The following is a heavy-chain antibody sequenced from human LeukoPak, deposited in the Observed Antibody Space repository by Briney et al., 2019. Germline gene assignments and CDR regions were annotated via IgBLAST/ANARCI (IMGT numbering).Heavy chain of an antibody. V-gene: IGHV3-11*01. CDR2: ISSSGSTI. CDR3: ATNSYVWGISNY. J-gene: IGHJ4*02. D-gene: IGHD3-10*02. Sequence: GGSLRLSCAASGFTFSDYYVSWIRQAPGKGLEWVSYISSSGSTIYYADSVKGRFTISRDNAKNSLYLQMNSLRAEDTAVYYCATNSYVWGISNYGGKEPLVPVPS. CDR1: GFTFSDYY.